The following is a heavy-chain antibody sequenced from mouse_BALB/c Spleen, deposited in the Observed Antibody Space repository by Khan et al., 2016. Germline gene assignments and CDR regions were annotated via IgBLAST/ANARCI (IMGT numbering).Heavy chain of an antibody. D-gene: IGHD1-2*01. CDR2: IDPANGNT. Sequence: VQLQQSGAELVKPGASVKLSCTASGFNIKDTYMHWVKQRPEQGLEWIGRIDPANGNTKYDPKFQGKATITADTSSNTAYLQLSSLTSEDTAVYYCARSRLRLYYYAMDYWGQGTSVTVSS. CDR1: GFNIKDTY. V-gene: IGHV14-3*02. J-gene: IGHJ4*01. CDR3: ARSRLRLYYYAMDY.